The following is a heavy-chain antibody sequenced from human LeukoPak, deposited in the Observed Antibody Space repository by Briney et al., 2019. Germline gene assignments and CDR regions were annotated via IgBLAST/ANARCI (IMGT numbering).Heavy chain of an antibody. CDR2: IYQSETA. J-gene: IGHJ6*03. D-gene: IGHD2-21*01. CDR3: ARVGYYPDYYMDV. V-gene: IGHV4-38-2*02. Sequence: PSETLSLTCTVSGYSISSGYFWGWMRQPPGKGLEWIGSIYQSETAHYNPSLKSRVTISVDTSKSQFSLKLRSVTAADTAVYYCARVGYYPDYYMDVWGKGTTVTVSS. CDR1: GYSISSGYF.